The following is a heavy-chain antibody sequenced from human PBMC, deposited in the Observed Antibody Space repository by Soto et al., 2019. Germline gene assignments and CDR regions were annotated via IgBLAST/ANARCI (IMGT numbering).Heavy chain of an antibody. CDR1: GGSISSSPYY. D-gene: IGHD6-13*01. Sequence: ETLSLTCTVSGGSISSSPYYWGWIRQPPGKGLEWIGSIYYSGSTYYNPSLKSRVTISVDTSKNQFSLKLSSVTAADTAVYYCASLAGYSSIYYWGQGTLVTVSS. CDR3: ASLAGYSSIYY. CDR2: IYYSGST. J-gene: IGHJ4*02. V-gene: IGHV4-39*01.